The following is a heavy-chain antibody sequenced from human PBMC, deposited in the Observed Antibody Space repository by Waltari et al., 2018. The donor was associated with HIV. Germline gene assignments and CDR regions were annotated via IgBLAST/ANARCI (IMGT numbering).Heavy chain of an antibody. D-gene: IGHD6-13*01. CDR2: ISVYNGHT. V-gene: IGHV1-18*01. CDR1: GYTFTSYG. J-gene: IGHJ6*02. Sequence: QVQLVHSGAEVTKPGASVKVPCKASGYTFTSYGLSWVRQAPGQGLEWMGWISVYNGHTNYAQKLQGRVTMTTDTSTSTAYMELRSLRSDDTAVYYCARGAAGYYYYVMDVWGQGTTVTVSS. CDR3: ARGAAGYYYYVMDV.